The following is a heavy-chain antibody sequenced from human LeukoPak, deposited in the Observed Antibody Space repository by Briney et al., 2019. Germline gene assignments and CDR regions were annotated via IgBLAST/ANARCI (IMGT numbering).Heavy chain of an antibody. CDR1: GFTFSSYD. CDR2: ISYDGSNK. Sequence: PGRSLRLSCAASGFTFSSYDMHWVRQAPGKGLEWVAVISYDGSNKYYADSVKGRFTISRDNSKNTLYLQMNSLRAEDTAVYYCAKDRFNVGVPDYWGQGTLVTVSS. V-gene: IGHV3-30*18. D-gene: IGHD1-26*01. J-gene: IGHJ4*02. CDR3: AKDRFNVGVPDY.